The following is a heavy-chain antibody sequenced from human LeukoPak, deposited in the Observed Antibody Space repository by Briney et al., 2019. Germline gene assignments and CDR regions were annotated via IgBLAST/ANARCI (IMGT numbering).Heavy chain of an antibody. V-gene: IGHV3-30-3*01. CDR3: ARGSMAVYYYDSSGYFPWYY. J-gene: IGHJ4*02. D-gene: IGHD3-22*01. Sequence: GGSLRLSCAASGFTFSSYAMHWVRQAPGKGLEWVAVISYDGSNKYYADSVEGRFTISRDNSKNTLYLQMNSLRAEDTAVYYCARGSMAVYYYDSSGYFPWYYWGQGTLVTVSS. CDR1: GFTFSSYA. CDR2: ISYDGSNK.